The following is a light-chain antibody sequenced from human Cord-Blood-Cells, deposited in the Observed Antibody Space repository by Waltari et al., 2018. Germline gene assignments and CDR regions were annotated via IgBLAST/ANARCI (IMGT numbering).Light chain of an antibody. J-gene: IGLJ3*02. CDR1: SSDVGGYNY. CDR2: DVS. V-gene: IGLV2-11*01. CDR3: CSYAGSYTWV. Sequence: QSALTQPRSVSGSPGQSVTISCTGTSSDVGGYNYVSWYHQHPGKAPKVMICDVSKRPSGVPDRFSCSKSGNTASLTISGLQADDEADYYCCSYAGSYTWVFGGGTKLTVL.